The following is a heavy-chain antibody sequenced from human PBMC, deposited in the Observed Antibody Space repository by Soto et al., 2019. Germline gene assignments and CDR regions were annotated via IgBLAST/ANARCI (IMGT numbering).Heavy chain of an antibody. D-gene: IGHD1-7*01. CDR3: ARAELKSCKFCKPDY. CDR2: INHSGST. CDR1: GGSFSGYY. V-gene: IGHV4-34*01. J-gene: IGHJ4*02. Sequence: PSETLSLTCADYGGSFSGYYWSWIRQPPGKGLEWIGEINHSGSTNYNPSLKSRVTISVDTSKNQFSLKLSSVTAADTAVYYCARAELKSCKFCKPDYWGQGTLVTVSS.